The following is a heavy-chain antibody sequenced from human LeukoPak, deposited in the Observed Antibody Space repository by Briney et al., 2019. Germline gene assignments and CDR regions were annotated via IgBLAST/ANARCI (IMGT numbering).Heavy chain of an antibody. CDR2: IYYSGST. CDR3: ARLSYYYDSSGSYWFDP. J-gene: IGHJ5*02. CDR1: GGSIGSGDYY. D-gene: IGHD3-22*01. Sequence: SQTLSLTCTVSGGSIGSGDYYWSWIRQPPGKGLEWIGYIYYSGSTYYNPSLKSRVTISVDTSKNQFSLKLSSVTAADTAVYCCARLSYYYDSSGSYWFDPWGQGTLVTVSS. V-gene: IGHV4-30-4*01.